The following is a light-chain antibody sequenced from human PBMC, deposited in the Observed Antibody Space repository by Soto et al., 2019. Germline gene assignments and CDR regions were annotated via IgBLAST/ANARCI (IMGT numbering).Light chain of an antibody. V-gene: IGLV2-14*01. CDR1: SSDVGGYNY. CDR2: EVS. J-gene: IGLJ1*01. Sequence: ALTQPASVSGSPGQSITISCTGTSSDVGGYNYVSWYQQHPGKAPKLMIYEVSNRPSGVSNRFSGSKSGNTASLTISGLQAEDEDDYYCSSYTSSSTLYVFGTGTKVTVL. CDR3: SSYTSSSTLYV.